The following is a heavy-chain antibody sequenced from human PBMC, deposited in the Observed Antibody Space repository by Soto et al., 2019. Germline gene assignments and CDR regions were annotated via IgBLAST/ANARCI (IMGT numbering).Heavy chain of an antibody. CDR1: DDFLNSNDW. CDR3: ARVRFSVTTRACFYT. CDR2: VHPRGGT. V-gene: IGHV4-4*02. D-gene: IGHD4-17*01. Sequence: VKLQESGPGRVEPSGTLSVSCAVFDDFLNSNDWWAWVSRPPGKGLEGVGEVHPRGGTNYNSALRGRVSISVDRSTRQFSLRLTYVTAADTDAYYCARVRFSVTTRACFYTWGKGTLVKGSS. J-gene: IGHJ4*02.